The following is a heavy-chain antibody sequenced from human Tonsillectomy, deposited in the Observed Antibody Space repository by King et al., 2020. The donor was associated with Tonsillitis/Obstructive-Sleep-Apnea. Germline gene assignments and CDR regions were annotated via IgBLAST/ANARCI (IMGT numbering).Heavy chain of an antibody. CDR2: IHYSGNT. CDR1: GGSISSSNYY. CDR3: ARPYSGYTSGFDL. V-gene: IGHV4-39*01. J-gene: IGHJ4*02. Sequence: QLQESGPVLVEPSESLSITCTFSGGSISSSNYYWAWIRQSPRKGLEWIGGIHYSGNTYYNPSLQSRVTISVDTSKNQFSLTVTSVTAADTAVYYCARPYSGYTSGFDLWGQGTLVTVSS. D-gene: IGHD5-18*01.